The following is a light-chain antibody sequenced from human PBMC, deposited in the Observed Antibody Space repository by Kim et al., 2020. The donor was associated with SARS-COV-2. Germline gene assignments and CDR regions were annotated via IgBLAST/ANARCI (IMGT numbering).Light chain of an antibody. V-gene: IGLV1-40*01. CDR1: SSNIGAGYD. J-gene: IGLJ2*01. CDR2: GNS. CDR3: QSYDSSLSGSVV. Sequence: RVTNSCTGSSSNIGAGYDVHWYQQLPGTAPKLLIYGNSNRPSGVPDRFSGSKSGTSASLAITGLQAEDEADYYCQSYDSSLSGSVVFGGGTQLTVL.